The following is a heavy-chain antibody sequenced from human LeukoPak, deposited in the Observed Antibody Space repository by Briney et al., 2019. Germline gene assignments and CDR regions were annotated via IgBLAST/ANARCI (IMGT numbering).Heavy chain of an antibody. CDR1: GFTFSSFA. CDR3: AKATSSTVTTSFDY. D-gene: IGHD4-17*01. CDR2: ISGSGGST. J-gene: IGHJ4*02. Sequence: GGSLRLSCAASGFTFSSFALTWVRQAPGEGLEWVSTISGSGGSTYYADSVKGRFTISRDNSKNTLYLQMNSLRAEDTAVYYCAKATSSTVTTSFDYWGQGTLVTVSS. V-gene: IGHV3-23*01.